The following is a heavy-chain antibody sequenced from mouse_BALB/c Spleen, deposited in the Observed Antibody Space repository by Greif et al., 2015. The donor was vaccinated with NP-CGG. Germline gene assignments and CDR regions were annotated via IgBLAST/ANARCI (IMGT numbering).Heavy chain of an antibody. V-gene: IGHV1S81*02. Sequence: VKLQESGAELVKPGASVKLSCKASGYTFTSYYMYWVKQRPGQGLEWIGEINPSNGGTNFNEKFKSKATLTVDKSSSTAYMQLSSLTSGDSAVHYCTRRGLRYGAMDYWGQGTSVTVSP. J-gene: IGHJ4*01. CDR3: TRRGLRYGAMDY. CDR2: INPSNGGT. D-gene: IGHD1-1*01. CDR1: GYTFTSYY.